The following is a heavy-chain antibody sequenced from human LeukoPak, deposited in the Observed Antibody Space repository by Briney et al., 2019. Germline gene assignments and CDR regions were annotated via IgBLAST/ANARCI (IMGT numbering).Heavy chain of an antibody. Sequence: GGSLRLSCAASGFTFSSYAMSWVRQATGKGLEWVSAISGSGGSTYYADSVKGRFTISRDNSKNTLYLQMNSLRAEDTAVYYCAKDAALYYYDSSGVDYWGQGTLVTVSS. CDR3: AKDAALYYYDSSGVDY. V-gene: IGHV3-23*01. CDR1: GFTFSSYA. CDR2: ISGSGGST. D-gene: IGHD3-22*01. J-gene: IGHJ4*02.